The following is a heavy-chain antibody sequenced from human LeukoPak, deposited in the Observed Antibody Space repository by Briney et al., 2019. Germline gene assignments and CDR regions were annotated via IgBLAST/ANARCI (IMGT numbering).Heavy chain of an antibody. J-gene: IGHJ4*02. V-gene: IGHV3-23*01. CDR3: AKAGQDIVLMVYAITIDY. Sequence: GGSLRLSCAASGFAFSSYAMSWVRQAPGKGLEWVPAISGSGGSTYYADSVKGRFTISRDNSKNTLYLQMNSLRAEDTAVYYCAKAGQDIVLMVYAITIDYWGQGTLVTVSS. CDR1: GFAFSSYA. CDR2: ISGSGGST. D-gene: IGHD2-8*01.